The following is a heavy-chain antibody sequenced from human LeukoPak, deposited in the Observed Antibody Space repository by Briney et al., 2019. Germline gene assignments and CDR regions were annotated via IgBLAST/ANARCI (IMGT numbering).Heavy chain of an antibody. CDR2: IVVGSGNT. D-gene: IGHD2-2*01. CDR3: AADGGYQLLRHYYYSMDV. Sequence: TSVKVSCKASGFTFTSSAVQWVRQARGQRLEWIGWIVVGSGNTNYAQKFQERVTITRDMSTSTAYMELSSLRSEDTAVYYCAADGGYQLLRHYYYSMDVWGKGTTVTVSS. CDR1: GFTFTSSA. V-gene: IGHV1-58*01. J-gene: IGHJ6*04.